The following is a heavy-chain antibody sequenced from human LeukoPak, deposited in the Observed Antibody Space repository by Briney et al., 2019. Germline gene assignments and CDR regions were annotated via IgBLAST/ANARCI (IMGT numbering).Heavy chain of an antibody. CDR3: ARHRSYYFDY. Sequence: SETLSLTCTVSGASISDSSHYWGWIRQPPGKGLEWVGSIYYGGNTSYNPSLRSRVTISVDTSKNQFSLKVDSVTAADTAVFYCARHRSYYFDYWGQGMLVTVSS. V-gene: IGHV4-39*01. CDR2: IYYGGNT. J-gene: IGHJ4*02. CDR1: GASISDSSHY. D-gene: IGHD3-10*01.